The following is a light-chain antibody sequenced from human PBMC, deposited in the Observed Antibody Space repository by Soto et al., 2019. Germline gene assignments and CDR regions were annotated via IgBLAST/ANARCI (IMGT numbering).Light chain of an antibody. Sequence: QPVLTQSPSASASLGASVKLTCTLSSGHSRYTIAWHQQQPEKGPRFLMKLNSDGSHNKGDGIPDRFSGSSSGAERYLTISSLQSEDEADYYCQTWGTGIHVVFGGGTKLTVL. CDR2: LNSDGSH. J-gene: IGLJ2*01. V-gene: IGLV4-69*01. CDR1: SGHSRYT. CDR3: QTWGTGIHVV.